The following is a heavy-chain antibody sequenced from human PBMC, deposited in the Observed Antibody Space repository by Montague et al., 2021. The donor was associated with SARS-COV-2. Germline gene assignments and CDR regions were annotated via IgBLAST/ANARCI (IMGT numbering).Heavy chain of an antibody. CDR3: ARGADYDFWSGFLRYEWLDP. Sequence: SETLSLTCAVYGGSLSGYYWAWIRQTPAKGLEWIGEINHSGSTNYNPSLKSRLTISVDTSKKQFSLKLNSMTAADTAVYYCARGADYDFWSGFLRYEWLDPWGLGTPVTVSS. CDR2: INHSGST. V-gene: IGHV4-34*01. J-gene: IGHJ5*02. D-gene: IGHD3-3*01. CDR1: GGSLSGYY.